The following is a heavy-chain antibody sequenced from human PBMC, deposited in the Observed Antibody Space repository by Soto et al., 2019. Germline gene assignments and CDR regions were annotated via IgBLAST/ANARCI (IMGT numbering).Heavy chain of an antibody. Sequence: SETLSLTCAVSGGSISSGGYSWSWIRQPPGKGLEWIGYIYHSGSTYYNPSLKSRVTISVDRSKNQFSLKLSSVTAADTAVYYCARARGYYYDSSGYYYRTNNWFDPWGQGTLVTVSS. V-gene: IGHV4-30-2*01. CDR1: GGSISSGGYS. J-gene: IGHJ5*02. CDR3: ARARGYYYDSSGYYYRTNNWFDP. D-gene: IGHD3-22*01. CDR2: IYHSGST.